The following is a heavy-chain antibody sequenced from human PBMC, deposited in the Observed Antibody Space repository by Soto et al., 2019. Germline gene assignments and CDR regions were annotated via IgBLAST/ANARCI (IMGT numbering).Heavy chain of an antibody. V-gene: IGHV1-8*01. CDR3: ARVGAWALRNLDY. D-gene: IGHD3-16*01. CDR1: GYTFRYDD. J-gene: IGHJ4*02. CDR2: MNPNSGNT. Sequence: GASVKVSCKASGYTFRYDDIILVRQATGQGLEWMGWMNPNSGNTGYAQKFQGRITITRNTSISTAYMEMNSLTSEDTAVYYCARVGAWALRNLDYWGQGTRVTVSS.